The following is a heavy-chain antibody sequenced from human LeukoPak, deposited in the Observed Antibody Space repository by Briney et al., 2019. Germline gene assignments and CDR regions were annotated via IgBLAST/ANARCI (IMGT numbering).Heavy chain of an antibody. CDR1: GFTFSRYN. V-gene: IGHV3-21*04. CDR2: ISSGSSYI. J-gene: IGHJ4*02. Sequence: GGSLRLSCAASGFTFSRYNMNWVRQAPGKGLEWVSSISSGSSYIYYADSVKGRFTISRDNAKNSLYLQMNSLRVEDTAIYYCATYRQVLLPFESWGQGTLVTVSS. CDR3: ATYRQVLLPFES. D-gene: IGHD5-18*01.